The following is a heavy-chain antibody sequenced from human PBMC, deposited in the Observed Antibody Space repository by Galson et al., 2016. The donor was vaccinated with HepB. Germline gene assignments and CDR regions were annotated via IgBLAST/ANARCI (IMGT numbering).Heavy chain of an antibody. CDR3: AKDRTNLGYYGMDV. CDR2: ISSSSSFT. D-gene: IGHD3-16*01. Sequence: SLRLSCAASGFTFRDFYMTWIRQAPGKGLEWVSYISSSSSFTNYADSVKGRFTISRDNAKNSLYLQMNSLRAEDTAVYYCAKDRTNLGYYGMDVWGQGTTVTVSS. CDR1: GFTFRDFY. V-gene: IGHV3-11*06. J-gene: IGHJ6*02.